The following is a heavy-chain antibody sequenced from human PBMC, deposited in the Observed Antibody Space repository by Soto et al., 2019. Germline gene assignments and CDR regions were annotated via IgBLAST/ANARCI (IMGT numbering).Heavy chain of an antibody. V-gene: IGHV3-15*07. CDR2: VKSKNDGGTT. CDR1: GFTFSNAW. D-gene: IGHD3-10*01. J-gene: IGHJ4*01. Sequence: GGSLRLSCAASGFTFSNAWINWVRQAPGKGLEWVGRVKSKNDGGTTDFAAPVKGRFAISRDDSKNMVYLEMNSLQTEDTAIYYCTTDSYITPIIVRSDYCGHGTLVTVSS. CDR3: TTDSYITPIIVRSDY.